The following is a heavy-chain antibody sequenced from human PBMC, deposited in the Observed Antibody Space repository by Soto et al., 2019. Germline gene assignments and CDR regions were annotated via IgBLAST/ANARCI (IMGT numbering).Heavy chain of an antibody. CDR3: ARDARNADYDY. J-gene: IGHJ4*02. CDR1: GFTFSIHA. D-gene: IGHD3-16*01. V-gene: IGHV3-48*02. CDR2: IHGTRSII. Sequence: EVQLVESGGGLVQPGGSLRLSCEVSGFTFSIHAMNWVRQAPGKGLEWVAYIHGTRSIIYYADSVKGRFTISRDNAKNSLFLQMDSLRDEDTAVYYCARDARNADYDYWGQGTPVTVSS.